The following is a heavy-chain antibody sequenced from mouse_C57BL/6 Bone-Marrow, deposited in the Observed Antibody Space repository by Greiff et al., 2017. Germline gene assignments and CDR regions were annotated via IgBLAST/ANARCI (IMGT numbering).Heavy chain of an antibody. V-gene: IGHV1-85*01. CDR3: AKSGYYEDY. CDR1: GYTFTSSD. D-gene: IGHD1-1*01. J-gene: IGHJ2*01. Sequence: VQLQQSGPELVKPGASVRLSCTASGYTFTSSDINWVKQRPGQGLEWIGWIYPRDGSTKYNEKFKGKATLTVATSSSTAYMELHSLTSEYAAVYFCAKSGYYEDYWGQGTTLTVSS. CDR2: IYPRDGST.